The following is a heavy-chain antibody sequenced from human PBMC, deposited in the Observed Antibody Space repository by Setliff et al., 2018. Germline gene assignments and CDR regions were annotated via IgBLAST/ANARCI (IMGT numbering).Heavy chain of an antibody. Sequence: ETLSLTCTVSGGSISSSSYYWGWIRQPPGKGLEWIGSIYYSGSTYYNPSLKSRVTISVDTSKNQFSLKLSSVTAADTAVYYCARDHGYYGMDVWGQGTTVTVSS. CDR2: IYYSGST. CDR3: ARDHGYYGMDV. J-gene: IGHJ6*02. CDR1: GGSISSSSYY. V-gene: IGHV4-39*07.